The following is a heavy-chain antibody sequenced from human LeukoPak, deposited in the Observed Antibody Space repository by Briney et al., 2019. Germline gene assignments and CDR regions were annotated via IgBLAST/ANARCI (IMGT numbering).Heavy chain of an antibody. J-gene: IGHJ5*02. V-gene: IGHV1-8*01. Sequence: ASVKVSCKASGYTFTSYDIYWVRQATGQGLEWMGWMNPNSGNTGYAQKFQGRVTMTRNTSISTAYMELSSLRSEDTAVYYCARGRYYDILTGHNWFDPWGQGTLVTVSS. CDR2: MNPNSGNT. CDR1: GYTFTSYD. D-gene: IGHD3-9*01. CDR3: ARGRYYDILTGHNWFDP.